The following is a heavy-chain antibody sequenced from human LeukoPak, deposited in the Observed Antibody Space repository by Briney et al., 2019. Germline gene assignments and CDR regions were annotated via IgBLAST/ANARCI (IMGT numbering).Heavy chain of an antibody. V-gene: IGHV4-59*13. CDR3: ARVNPLGYFDQ. CDR2: VFYSRNS. J-gene: IGHJ4*02. Sequence: PSETLSLTCTVSGGFTSAYYWSWVRQPLGKGLEWIGSVFYSRNSNYNPSLTRRVAMSVDTSKSHFSLKLTSVIAADTAVYYCARVNPLGYFDQRGQGTLVAVSS. CDR1: GGFTSAYY.